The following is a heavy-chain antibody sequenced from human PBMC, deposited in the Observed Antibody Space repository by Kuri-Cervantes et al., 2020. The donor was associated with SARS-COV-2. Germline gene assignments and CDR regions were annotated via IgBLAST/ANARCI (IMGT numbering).Heavy chain of an antibody. CDR2: IWYDGSNK. CDR3: ARDSEVVVAPSAFDI. J-gene: IGHJ3*02. V-gene: IGHV3-33*01. D-gene: IGHD2-15*01. CDR1: GFTFSSYG. Sequence: GESLKISCAASGFTFSSYGMHWVRQAPGKGLEWVAVIWYDGSNKYYADSVKGRLTISRDNAKNSLYLQMNSLRAEDTAVYYYARDSEVVVAPSAFDIWGQGTMVTVSS.